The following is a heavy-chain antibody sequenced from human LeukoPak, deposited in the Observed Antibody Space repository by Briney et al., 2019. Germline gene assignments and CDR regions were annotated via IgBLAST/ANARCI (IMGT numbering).Heavy chain of an antibody. CDR1: GGTFSNYA. CDR3: ARDSSEIRSLIVH. J-gene: IGHJ1*01. CDR2: ITPLFGTA. V-gene: IGHV1-69*13. Sequence: SVKVSCKASGGTFSNYAINWVRQAPGQGLEWMGGITPLFGTAKYAQKFQGRVTIIADESTSTAYMELSSLRSEDTAVYYCARDSSEIRSLIVHWGQGTLVTVSS. D-gene: IGHD1-14*01.